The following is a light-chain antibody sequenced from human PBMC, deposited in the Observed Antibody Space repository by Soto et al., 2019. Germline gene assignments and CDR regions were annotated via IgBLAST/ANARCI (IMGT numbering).Light chain of an antibody. V-gene: IGKV3-11*01. J-gene: IGKJ4*01. CDR3: QQRANWTLT. Sequence: EIVLTQSPATVSLSPGERVTLSCRASQSVNIYLAWYQQKPGQAPRLLIYDASNRATGVPARFSGSGSGTDFTLTISSLESEDFAIYYCQQRANWTLTFGGGTKVEIK. CDR1: QSVNIY. CDR2: DAS.